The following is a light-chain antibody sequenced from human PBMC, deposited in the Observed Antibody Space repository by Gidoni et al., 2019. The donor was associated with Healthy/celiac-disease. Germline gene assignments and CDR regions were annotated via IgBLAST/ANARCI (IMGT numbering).Light chain of an antibody. Sequence: EIVLYQSQGTLSLSPGERATLSCRASQSVSSSYLAWYQQKPGQAPRLLIYGASSRATGIPDRFSGSGSGTDFTLTISRLEPEDFAVYYCQQYGSSPPAYTFGQGTKLEIK. CDR1: QSVSSSY. CDR3: QQYGSSPPAYT. J-gene: IGKJ2*01. CDR2: GAS. V-gene: IGKV3-20*01.